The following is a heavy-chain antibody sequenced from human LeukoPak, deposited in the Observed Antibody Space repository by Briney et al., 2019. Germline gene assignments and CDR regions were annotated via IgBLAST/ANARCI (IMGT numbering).Heavy chain of an antibody. CDR3: ARQQLGPFDY. CDR2: IYYSGST. D-gene: IGHD6-13*01. V-gene: IGHV4-59*08. Sequence: SETLSLTCTVSGGSISSYYWSWIRQPPGKGLEWIGYIYYSGSTNYNPSLKSRVTISVDTSKNQFSLKLSSVTAADTAVYYCARQQLGPFDYWGQGTLVTVSS. CDR1: GGSISSYY. J-gene: IGHJ4*02.